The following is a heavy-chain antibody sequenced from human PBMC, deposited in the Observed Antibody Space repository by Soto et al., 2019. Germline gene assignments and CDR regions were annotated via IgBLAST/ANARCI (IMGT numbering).Heavy chain of an antibody. J-gene: IGHJ4*02. D-gene: IGHD6-19*01. Sequence: SGVSLRLSCSASGFTFSSYAMHWVRQAPGKGLEYVSAISSNGGSTYYADSVKGRFTISRDNSKNTLYLQMSSLRAEDTAVYYCVKIPRQQWLVSPFWGKGTLVPVSP. CDR1: GFTFSSYA. V-gene: IGHV3-64D*08. CDR2: ISSNGGST. CDR3: VKIPRQQWLVSPF.